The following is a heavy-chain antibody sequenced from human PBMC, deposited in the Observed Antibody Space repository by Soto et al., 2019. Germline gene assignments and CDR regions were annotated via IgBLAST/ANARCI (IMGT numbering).Heavy chain of an antibody. V-gene: IGHV1-18*01. Sequence: ASVKVSCKASGYTFTSYGIRWVRQAPGQGLEWMGWISADNGNTNYSQKFQGRVTITTDTSASTAYMELSSLRSEDTAVYYCASSWGYDSSGGFDYWGQGTLVTVSS. CDR3: ASSWGYDSSGGFDY. J-gene: IGHJ4*02. CDR2: ISADNGNT. D-gene: IGHD3-22*01. CDR1: GYTFTSYG.